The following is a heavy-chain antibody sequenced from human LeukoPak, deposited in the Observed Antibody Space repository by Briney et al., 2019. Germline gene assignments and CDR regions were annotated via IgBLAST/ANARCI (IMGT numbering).Heavy chain of an antibody. V-gene: IGHV3-33*06. D-gene: IGHD3-22*01. CDR3: AKERDSLIDY. J-gene: IGHJ4*02. CDR2: IWYDGSNK. Sequence: GGSLRLSCAASGFTFSSYGMHWVRQAPGKGLEWVAVIWYDGSNKYYADSVKGRFTISRDNSKNTLYLQMDSLRAEDTAVYYCAKERDSLIDYWGQGTLVTVSS. CDR1: GFTFSSYG.